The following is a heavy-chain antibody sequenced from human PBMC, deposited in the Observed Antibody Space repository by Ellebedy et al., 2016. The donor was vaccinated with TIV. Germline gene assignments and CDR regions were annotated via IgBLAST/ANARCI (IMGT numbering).Heavy chain of an antibody. V-gene: IGHV5-51*01. CDR3: ARNFGDYLDY. J-gene: IGHJ4*02. CDR1: GYSFTNYW. Sequence: GESLKISCQASGYSFTNYWIGWVRQMPGKGLEWMGIIYPGDSDTRYTPSFQGQITISVDNSISTAYLQWSSLKASDTAMYYCARNFGDYLDYWGQGTLVTVSS. D-gene: IGHD4-17*01. CDR2: IYPGDSDT.